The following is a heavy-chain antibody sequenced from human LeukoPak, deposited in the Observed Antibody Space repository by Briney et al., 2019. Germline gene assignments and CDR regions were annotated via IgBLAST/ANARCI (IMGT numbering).Heavy chain of an antibody. D-gene: IGHD1-14*01. CDR3: ARALQLEPGAFDI. J-gene: IGHJ3*02. CDR1: GGSISSYY. CDR2: IYYSGST. V-gene: IGHV4-59*01. Sequence: SETLSLTCTVSGGSISSYYWSWIRQPPGKGLEWIGYIYYSGSTNYNPSLKSRVTISVDTSKNQFSLKLSSVTAADTAVYYCARALQLEPGAFDIWGQGTMVTVSS.